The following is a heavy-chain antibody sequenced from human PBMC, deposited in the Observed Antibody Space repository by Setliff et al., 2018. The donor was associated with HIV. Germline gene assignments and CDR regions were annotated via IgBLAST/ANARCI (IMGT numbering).Heavy chain of an antibody. CDR1: AYSISGGYY. Sequence: SETLSLTCAVSAYSISGGYYWGWIRPPPGKGLEWIGSIYHSGSTYYNPSLKGRVTISVDTSKNQFSLKMSSVTAADTAVYYCTRHWRGGLDYWGQGTLVTVSS. CDR2: IYHSGST. V-gene: IGHV4-38-2*01. CDR3: TRHWRGGLDY. D-gene: IGHD1-1*01. J-gene: IGHJ4*02.